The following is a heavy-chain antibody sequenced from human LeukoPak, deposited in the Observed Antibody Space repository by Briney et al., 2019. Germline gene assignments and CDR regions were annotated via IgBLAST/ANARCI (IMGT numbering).Heavy chain of an antibody. J-gene: IGHJ5*02. D-gene: IGHD1-26*01. V-gene: IGHV4-38-2*01. Sequence: GSLRLSCAASGFTFSSYSMNWIRQPPGKGLEWIGSIYHSGSTYYNASLKTRVTISVDTSKNQFSLKLSSVTAADTAVYYCARNGIVGITSSNWFDPWGQGILVTVSS. CDR2: IYHSGST. CDR3: ARNGIVGITSSNWFDP. CDR1: GFTFSSYS.